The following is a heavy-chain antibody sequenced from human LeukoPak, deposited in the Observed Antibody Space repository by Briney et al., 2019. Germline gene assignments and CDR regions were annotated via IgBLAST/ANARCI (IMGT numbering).Heavy chain of an antibody. CDR2: IIPIFGTA. V-gene: IGHV1-69*01. D-gene: IGHD2-15*01. CDR3: ARDRKGYFSGGSCYPQLRKGEFDY. Sequence: SVKVSCKASGGTFSSYAISWVRQAPGQGLEWMGGIIPIFGTANYAQKFQGRVTITADESTSTAYMELSSLRSEDTAVYYCARDRKGYFSGGSCYPQLRKGEFDYWGQGTLVTV. J-gene: IGHJ4*02. CDR1: GGTFSSYA.